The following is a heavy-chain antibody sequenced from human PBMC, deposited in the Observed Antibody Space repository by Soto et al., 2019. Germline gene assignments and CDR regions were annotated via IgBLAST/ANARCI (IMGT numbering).Heavy chain of an antibody. CDR3: EDGIRVELPVSAFLLNRSSDL. Sequence: KGLEWIGYIYYSGSTNYNPSLKSRVTISVDTSKNQFSLKLSSVTAADTAFFQAEDGIRVELPVSAFLLNRSSDL. J-gene: IGHJ2*01. V-gene: IGHV4-59*01. D-gene: IGHD1-26*01. CDR2: IYYSGST.